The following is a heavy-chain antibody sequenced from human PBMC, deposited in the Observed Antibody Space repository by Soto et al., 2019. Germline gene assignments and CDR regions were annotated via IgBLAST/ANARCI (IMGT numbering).Heavy chain of an antibody. CDR2: IIPIFGTA. CDR3: ASHSDSSGYYYRGLDY. D-gene: IGHD3-22*01. J-gene: IGHJ4*02. CDR1: GGTFSSYA. Sequence: QVQLVQSGAEVKKPGSSVKVSCKASGGTFSSYAISWVRQAPGQGLEWMGGIIPIFGTADYAQKFQGRVTITADESASTGNLEVSRLRSEDTAVYYCASHSDSSGYYYRGLDYWGQGTLVTVSS. V-gene: IGHV1-69*12.